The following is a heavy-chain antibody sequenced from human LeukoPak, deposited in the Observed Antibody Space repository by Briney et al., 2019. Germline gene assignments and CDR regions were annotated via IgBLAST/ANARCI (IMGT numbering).Heavy chain of an antibody. CDR2: VYYSGTT. Sequence: SETLSLTCTVSGGSISSSSYYWGWIRQPPGKGLEWIGSVYYSGTTYYNPSLESRVTISIDTSKNQFSLKLNSVTATDTAMYYCARQPVRWGSGGWPYFDYWGQGTLLTVSS. CDR3: ARQPVRWGSGGWPYFDY. V-gene: IGHV4-39*01. CDR1: GGSISSSSYY. J-gene: IGHJ4*02. D-gene: IGHD6-19*01.